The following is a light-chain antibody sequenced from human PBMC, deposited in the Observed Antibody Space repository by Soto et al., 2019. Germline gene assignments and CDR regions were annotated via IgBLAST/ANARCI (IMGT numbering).Light chain of an antibody. CDR1: QSVLYSSKNKNY. CDR2: WAS. Sequence: DIVMTQSPDSLAVSLGERATINCKSSQSVLYSSKNKNYLAWYQQKPGQPPKLLIYWASTRESGVPDRFSGSGSGTDFTLTISSLQHEDVAVYYCQQYYSTPMYTFGQGTKLEIK. CDR3: QQYYSTPMYT. J-gene: IGKJ2*01. V-gene: IGKV4-1*01.